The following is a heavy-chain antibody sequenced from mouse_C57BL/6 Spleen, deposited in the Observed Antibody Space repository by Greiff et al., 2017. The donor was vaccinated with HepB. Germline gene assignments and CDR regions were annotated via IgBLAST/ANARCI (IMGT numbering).Heavy chain of an antibody. D-gene: IGHD1-1*01. V-gene: IGHV1-69*01. CDR1: GYTFTSYW. J-gene: IGHJ1*03. CDR3: ARRYYYGSSPWYFDF. CDR2: IDPSDSYT. Sequence: QVQLQQPGAELVMPGASVKLSCKASGYTFTSYWMHWVKQRPGQGLEWIGEIDPSDSYTNYNQKFKGKSTLTVDKSSSTAYMQLSSLASEDSAVYYCARRYYYGSSPWYFDFWGTGTTVTVSS.